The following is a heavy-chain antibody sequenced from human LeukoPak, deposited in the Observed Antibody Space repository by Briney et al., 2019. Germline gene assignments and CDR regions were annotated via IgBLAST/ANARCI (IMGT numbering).Heavy chain of an antibody. CDR2: ISYDGSNK. J-gene: IGHJ4*02. V-gene: IGHV3-30*03. CDR3: ARDQYGGFDC. Sequence: GGSLRLSCAASGFTFSSYGMHWVRQAPGKGLEWVAVISYDGSNKYYADSVKGRFTISRDNSKNTLYLQVNSLSVDDTALYYCARDQYGGFDCWGQGALVTVSS. CDR1: GFTFSSYG. D-gene: IGHD4-23*01.